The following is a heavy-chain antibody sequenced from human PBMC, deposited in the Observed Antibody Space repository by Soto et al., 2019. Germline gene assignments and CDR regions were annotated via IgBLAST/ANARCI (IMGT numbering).Heavy chain of an antibody. D-gene: IGHD3-9*01. J-gene: IGHJ4*02. CDR1: GFTPTTTP. V-gene: IGHV3-23*01. CDR2: ISGTASRT. Sequence: EVQLLESGGGLVLPGGSLRLSCAGSGFTPTTTPVNWVRQPPGKGLEWVTTISGTASRTYYVDSVKGWFFISRDNSKNTVTLQMTNLILNDTAVYDCATSFRYFDNWGQGTRVTVSS. CDR3: ATSFRYFDN.